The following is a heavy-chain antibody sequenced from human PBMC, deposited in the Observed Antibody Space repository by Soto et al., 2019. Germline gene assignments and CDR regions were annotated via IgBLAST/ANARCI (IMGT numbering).Heavy chain of an antibody. CDR3: ARYDTILGTNEVDN. J-gene: IGHJ4*02. V-gene: IGHV1-18*04. CDR1: GYNFTNYA. D-gene: IGHD1-1*01. CDR2: ISAHSGYT. Sequence: QVPLEQSRGEVKKPGASVKVSCKAFGYNFTNYAITWVRQAPGQGLQWMGWISAHSGYTYYEQSLRGRVTMTTDTSTSTAYIELRSLRSDDTAVYYCARYDTILGTNEVDNWGQGTLVTVS.